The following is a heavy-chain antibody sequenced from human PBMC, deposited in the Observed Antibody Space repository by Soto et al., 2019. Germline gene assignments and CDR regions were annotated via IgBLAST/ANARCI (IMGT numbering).Heavy chain of an antibody. V-gene: IGHV3-30*18. CDR3: AKSQGPGIAVARYPQYGMDV. D-gene: IGHD6-19*01. Sequence: GGSLRLSCAASGFTFSSYGMHWVRQAPGKGLEWVAVISYDGSNKYYADSVKGRFTISRDNSKNTLYLQMNSLRAEDTAVYYCAKSQGPGIAVARYPQYGMDVWGQGTTVTVSS. CDR1: GFTFSSYG. J-gene: IGHJ6*02. CDR2: ISYDGSNK.